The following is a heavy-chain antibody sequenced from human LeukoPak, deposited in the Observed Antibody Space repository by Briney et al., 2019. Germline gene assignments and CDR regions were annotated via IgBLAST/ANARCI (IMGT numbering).Heavy chain of an antibody. V-gene: IGHV3-30*04. J-gene: IGHJ4*02. CDR2: ISYDGSNK. CDR3: ARDQVGATSY. CDR1: GFTFSSYA. D-gene: IGHD1-26*01. Sequence: PGGSLRLSCAASGFTFSSYAMHWVRQAPGKGLEWVAVISYDGSNKYHADSVKGRFTISRDNSKNTLYLQMNSLRAEDTAVYYCARDQVGATSYWGQGTLVTVSS.